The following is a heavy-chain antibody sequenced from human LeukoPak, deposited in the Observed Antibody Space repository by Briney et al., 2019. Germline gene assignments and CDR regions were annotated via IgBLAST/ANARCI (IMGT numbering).Heavy chain of an antibody. CDR1: GFTFSSYS. Sequence: GGSLRLSCAASGFTFSSYSLSWVRQAPGKGLEWVSYLSSSGDTIYYADSVEGRFTISRDNSKNTLYLQMNSLRAEDTAVYYCAKGLDYFDYWGQGTLVTVSS. D-gene: IGHD3-22*01. J-gene: IGHJ4*02. V-gene: IGHV3-48*01. CDR3: AKGLDYFDY. CDR2: LSSSGDTI.